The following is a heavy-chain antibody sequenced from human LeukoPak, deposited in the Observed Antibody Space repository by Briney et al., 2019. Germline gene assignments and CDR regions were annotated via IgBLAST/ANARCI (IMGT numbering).Heavy chain of an antibody. CDR2: INLNGGST. D-gene: IGHD6-6*01. CDR1: GFTFDDYG. V-gene: IGHV3-20*04. CDR3: ARDLWGSSSSQLATFDY. Sequence: GESLRLSCAASGFTFDDYGMSWVRQAPGKGLDWVSGINLNGGSTAYPASVKGRFTISRDNAKNSLYLQMNSLSAEDTAFYYCARDLWGSSSSQLATFDYWGQGTLVTVSS. J-gene: IGHJ4*02.